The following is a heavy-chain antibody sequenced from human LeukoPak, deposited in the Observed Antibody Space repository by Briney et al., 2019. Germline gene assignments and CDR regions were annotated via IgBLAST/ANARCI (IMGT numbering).Heavy chain of an antibody. D-gene: IGHD4-11*01. CDR3: ARVRLHDYSNDY. V-gene: IGHV3-30*01. Sequence: PGRSLRLSCAASGFTFSSYAMHWVRQAPGKGLEWVAVISYDGSNKYYADSVKGRFTISRDNSKNTLYLQMNSLRSEDTAVYYCARVRLHDYSNDYWGQGTLVTVSS. CDR1: GFTFSSYA. CDR2: ISYDGSNK. J-gene: IGHJ4*02.